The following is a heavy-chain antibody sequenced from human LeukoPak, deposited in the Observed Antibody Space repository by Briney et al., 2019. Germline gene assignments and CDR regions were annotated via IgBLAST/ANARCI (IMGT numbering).Heavy chain of an antibody. CDR2: IYTSGST. D-gene: IGHD4-17*01. Sequence: PSETLSLTCTVSGGSISSYYWSWIRQPAGKGLEWIARIYTSGSTNYNPSLKSRVTMSVDTSKNQFSLKLSSVTAADTAVYYCARDYFDYGDYVGSWAFDFWGQGTMVTVSS. CDR3: ARDYFDYGDYVGSWAFDF. V-gene: IGHV4-4*07. CDR1: GGSISSYY. J-gene: IGHJ3*01.